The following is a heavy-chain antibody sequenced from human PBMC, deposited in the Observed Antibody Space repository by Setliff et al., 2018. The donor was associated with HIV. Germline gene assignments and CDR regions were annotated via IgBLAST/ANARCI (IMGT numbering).Heavy chain of an antibody. J-gene: IGHJ6*03. D-gene: IGHD4-4*01. CDR3: ARDYYSNSGYYYMDV. CDR1: GFTFNNAW. CDR2: IYYSGTT. V-gene: IGHV4-28*03. Sequence: LRLSCAASGFTFNNAWMSWVRQAPGKGLEWIGYIYYSGTTYYNPSLKSRVTMSVDTSKNQFSLKLNSVTAADTAVYYCARDYYSNSGYYYMDVWGRGTTVTVSS.